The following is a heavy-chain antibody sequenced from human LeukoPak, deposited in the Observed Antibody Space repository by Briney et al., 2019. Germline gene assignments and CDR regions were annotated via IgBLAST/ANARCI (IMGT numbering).Heavy chain of an antibody. CDR3: ALSFRYLDL. CDR2: MSNIGSHI. Sequence: GGSLRLSCAASGFTFSSYSMTWDRQAPGKGLEWVSSMSNIGSHIYYADSVKGRFTISRDNAKNSLFLQMNSLRVEDTAIYYCALSFRYLDLWGRGTLVTVSS. CDR1: GFTFSSYS. V-gene: IGHV3-21*01. J-gene: IGHJ2*01.